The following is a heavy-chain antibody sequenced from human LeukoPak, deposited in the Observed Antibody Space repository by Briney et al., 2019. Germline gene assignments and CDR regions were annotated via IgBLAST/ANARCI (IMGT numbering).Heavy chain of an antibody. Sequence: ETLSLTCAVYGGSFSGYYWSWIRQPPGKGLEWVGRIKSKTDGGTTDYAAPVKGRFTISRDDSKNTLYLQMNSLKTEDTAVYYCTTGRNSSGPEAAFDIWGQGTMVTVSS. J-gene: IGHJ3*02. D-gene: IGHD3-22*01. CDR3: TTGRNSSGPEAAFDI. CDR1: GGSFSGYY. CDR2: IKSKTDGGTT. V-gene: IGHV3-15*01.